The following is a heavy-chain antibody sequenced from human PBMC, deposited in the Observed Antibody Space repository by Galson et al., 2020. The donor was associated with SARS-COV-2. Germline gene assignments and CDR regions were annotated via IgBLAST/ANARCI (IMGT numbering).Heavy chain of an antibody. V-gene: IGHV1-2*06. J-gene: IGHJ4*02. Sequence: SSVKVSCKASGYVFTGYYIHLLRQAPGQGLEWMGRINPKTVDTNYAQKCHGRVSVTRYTSSTTAYMDLTSLTSDDTAIYYCASDVAFSAYDGAFWGQGTMVTVSS. CDR1: GYVFTGYY. CDR3: ASDVAFSAYDGAF. CDR2: INPKTVDT. D-gene: IGHD5-12*01.